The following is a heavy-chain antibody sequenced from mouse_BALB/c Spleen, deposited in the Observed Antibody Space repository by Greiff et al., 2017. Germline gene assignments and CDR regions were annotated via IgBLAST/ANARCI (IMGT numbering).Heavy chain of an antibody. CDR3: ASAYYYGSSFDY. CDR1: GFTFTDYY. J-gene: IGHJ2*01. V-gene: IGHV7-3*02. CDR2: IRNKANGYTT. D-gene: IGHD1-1*01. Sequence: EVKLVESGGGLVQPGGSLRLSCATSGFTFTDYYMSWVRQPPGKALEWLGFIRNKANGYTTEYSASVKGRFTISRDNSQSILYLQMNTLRAEDSATYYCASAYYYGSSFDYWGQGTTLTVSS.